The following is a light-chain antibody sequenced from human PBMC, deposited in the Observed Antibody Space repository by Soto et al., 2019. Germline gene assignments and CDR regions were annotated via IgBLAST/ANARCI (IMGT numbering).Light chain of an antibody. Sequence: QSALTQPRSVSGSPGQSVTISCTGTSSDVGAYNYVSWYQQHPGKVPKLMIYDVSKRPSGVPDRFSGSKSGNTASLSIFGLQAENEANYYCCSYPGTYTAYVFGIGTKVTVL. V-gene: IGLV2-11*01. CDR3: CSYPGTYTAYV. CDR2: DVS. CDR1: SSDVGAYNY. J-gene: IGLJ1*01.